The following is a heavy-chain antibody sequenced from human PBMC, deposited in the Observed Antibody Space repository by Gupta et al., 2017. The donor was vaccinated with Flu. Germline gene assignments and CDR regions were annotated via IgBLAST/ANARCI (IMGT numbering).Heavy chain of an antibody. CDR2: INPNSGGT. J-gene: IGHJ4*02. CDR3: ARGIGYDFWSGYYGGTFDY. CDR1: GYTFTGYH. D-gene: IGHD3-3*01. V-gene: IGHV1-2*06. Sequence: QVQLVHSGAEVRKPGASVRVSCKASGYTFTGYHMHGVRQAPGQGLEWMGRINPNSGGTNYAQKFQGRVTMTRDTSISTAYMELSRLRSDDTAVYYCARGIGYDFWSGYYGGTFDYWGQGTLVTVSS.